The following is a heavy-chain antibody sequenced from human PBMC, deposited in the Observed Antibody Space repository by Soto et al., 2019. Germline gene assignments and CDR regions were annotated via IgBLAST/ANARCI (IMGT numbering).Heavy chain of an antibody. CDR1: GYTFHSYA. J-gene: IGHJ3*02. CDR3: ARAGIAARRAFDI. D-gene: IGHD6-6*01. CDR2: INAGNGDT. Sequence: QIQLVQSGAEEKKPGASVKVSCKASGYTFHSYAMQWVRQAPGQGLEWMGWINAGNGDTKYSRKFQGRVTITWDTSASTAYMELNSLTPEDTAVYYCARAGIAARRAFDIWGQGTTVTVSS. V-gene: IGHV1-3*05.